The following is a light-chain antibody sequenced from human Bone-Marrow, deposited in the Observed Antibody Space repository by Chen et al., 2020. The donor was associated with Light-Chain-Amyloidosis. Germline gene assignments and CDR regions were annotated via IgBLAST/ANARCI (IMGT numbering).Light chain of an antibody. CDR2: WAS. CDR3: QQYFGSLFS. Sequence: DIVMTQSPDSLAVSLGERATINCKASQSVLYSSNNKNFLAWYQQKAGQPPKLLIYWASTRESGIPDRFSGSGSGTDSTLTISSLQAEDVAVYYCQQYFGSLFSFGQGTRLEIK. J-gene: IGKJ5*01. V-gene: IGKV4-1*01. CDR1: QSVLYSSNNKNF.